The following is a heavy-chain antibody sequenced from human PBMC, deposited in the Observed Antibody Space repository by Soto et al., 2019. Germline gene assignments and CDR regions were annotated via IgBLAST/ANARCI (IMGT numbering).Heavy chain of an antibody. CDR3: ARPHGGSSGWDNWFDP. CDR1: GGSLSGYY. Sequence: SETLSLTCAVTGGSLSGYYWSWMRQPPGKGLEWIGEVKDGGHTNYSPSLRGRVTISSDTSNNQFSLKLSSVTAADTAVYYCARPHGGSSGWDNWFDPWGQGTLVTVSS. D-gene: IGHD6-25*01. CDR2: VKDGGHT. V-gene: IGHV4-34*01. J-gene: IGHJ5*02.